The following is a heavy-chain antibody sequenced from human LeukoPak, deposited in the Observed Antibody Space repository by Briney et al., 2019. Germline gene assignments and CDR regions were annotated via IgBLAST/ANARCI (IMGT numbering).Heavy chain of an antibody. V-gene: IGHV4-4*08. CDR1: GGSISVYH. Sequence: SETLSLTCTVSGGSISVYHWSWIRQPPGKGLEWIGYLYDTGMTNYSPSLKSRVTISVDTSNNQISLKLTSVTAADTAIYFCAKEGMGSEATTADGAFDIWGQGPRSPSLQ. CDR2: LYDTGMT. J-gene: IGHJ3*02. D-gene: IGHD1-26*01. CDR3: AKEGMGSEATTADGAFDI.